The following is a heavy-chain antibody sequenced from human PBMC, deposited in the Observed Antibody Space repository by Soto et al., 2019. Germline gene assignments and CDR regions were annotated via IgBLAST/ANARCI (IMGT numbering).Heavy chain of an antibody. CDR2: ISYEGSNK. CDR3: ARVLGGMATVPFDY. CDR1: GFTFSSYA. J-gene: IGHJ4*02. V-gene: IGHV3-30-3*01. Sequence: AGGSLRLSCAASGFTFSSYAMHWVRQAPGTGLEWVAVISYEGSNKYYADSVKGRFTISRDNSKNTLYLQMNSLRTEDTAVYYCARVLGGMATVPFDYWGQGALVTVYS. D-gene: IGHD4-4*01.